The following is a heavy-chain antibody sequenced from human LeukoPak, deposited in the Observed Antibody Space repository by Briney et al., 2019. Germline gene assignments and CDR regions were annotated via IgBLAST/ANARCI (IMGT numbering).Heavy chain of an antibody. CDR3: AKDPSYYYDSSGNY. Sequence: GGSLRLSCVASGFTFKNYGMHWVRQAPGKGLEWVAVISHDGSNKYYADSVKGRFTISKESSQNRLYLQMNSLRVDDTAVYYCAKDPSYYYDSSGNYWGQGTLVTVSS. CDR2: ISHDGSNK. D-gene: IGHD3-22*01. J-gene: IGHJ4*02. CDR1: GFTFKNYG. V-gene: IGHV3-30*18.